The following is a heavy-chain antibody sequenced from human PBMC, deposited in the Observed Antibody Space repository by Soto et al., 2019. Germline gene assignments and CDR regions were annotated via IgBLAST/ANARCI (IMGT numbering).Heavy chain of an antibody. CDR2: IRSKGNSYAT. CDR3: TSYDYGDYVIDY. Sequence: PGGSLRLSCAASGFTFSAYAMHWVRQASGKGLEWVGRIRSKGNSYATSYAASVKGRFTISRDDSKNTAYLQMNSLKTEDTAVYFCTSYDYGDYVIDYWGQGTLVTVSS. J-gene: IGHJ4*02. CDR1: GFTFSAYA. V-gene: IGHV3-73*01. D-gene: IGHD4-17*01.